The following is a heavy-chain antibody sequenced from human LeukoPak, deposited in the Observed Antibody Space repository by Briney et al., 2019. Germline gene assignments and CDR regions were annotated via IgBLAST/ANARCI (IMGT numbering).Heavy chain of an antibody. CDR2: ISTSSSYI. J-gene: IGHJ4*02. D-gene: IGHD5-12*01. Sequence: SSYYWGWVRQAPGKGLEWVSSISTSSSYIYYADSVKGRFTISRDNAKNSLYLQMNSLRAEDTAVYYCARDPSGYDFLRFDYWGQGTLVTVSS. V-gene: IGHV3-21*01. CDR3: ARDPSGYDFLRFDY. CDR1: SSYY.